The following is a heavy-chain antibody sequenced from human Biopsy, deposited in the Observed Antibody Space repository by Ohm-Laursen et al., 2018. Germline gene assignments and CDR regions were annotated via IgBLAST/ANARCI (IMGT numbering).Heavy chain of an antibody. Sequence: SDTLSLTCTVSGDSVTKYYWSWIRQPPGKGLEWIGHIYYSVMTNYNPSLQSRVSISVDTSRNQVSLTLSSVTAADTAVYYCARDSGILSYGNFKYYHYYGMDAWGQGTKVTVSS. CDR1: GDSVTKYY. V-gene: IGHV4-59*02. D-gene: IGHD4-11*01. J-gene: IGHJ6*02. CDR2: IYYSVMT. CDR3: ARDSGILSYGNFKYYHYYGMDA.